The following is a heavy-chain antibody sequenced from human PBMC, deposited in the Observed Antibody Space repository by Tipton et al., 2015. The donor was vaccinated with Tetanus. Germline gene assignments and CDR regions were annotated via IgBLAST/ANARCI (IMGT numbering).Heavy chain of an antibody. CDR2: ITGGNT. CDR1: GFTFSNYA. D-gene: IGHD6-13*01. J-gene: IGHJ5*02. CDR3: AKALGSSAWYGT. V-gene: IGHV3-23*01. Sequence: SLRLSCAASGFTFSNYAMSWVRQAPGKGLEWVSGITGGNTYYADSVKGRFTISRDNSKNTLSLQMNSLRGEDTAVYYCAKALGSSAWYGTWSQGTLVTVSS.